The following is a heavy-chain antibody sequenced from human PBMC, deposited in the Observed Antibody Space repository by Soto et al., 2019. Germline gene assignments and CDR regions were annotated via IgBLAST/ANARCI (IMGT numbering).Heavy chain of an antibody. D-gene: IGHD5-12*01. J-gene: IGHJ4*02. CDR3: AREGSYSAYNFAHGIQLWSFDF. Sequence: SETLSLTCTVSGGSINTFYWSWVRQPAGKGLEWIGRIFSSGGTSFNPSLESRVAMSVDTSKNHFSLNLSSVTAADMAVYYCAREGSYSAYNFAHGIQLWSFDFWGQGALVTVSS. CDR1: GGSINTFY. V-gene: IGHV4-4*07. CDR2: IFSSGGT.